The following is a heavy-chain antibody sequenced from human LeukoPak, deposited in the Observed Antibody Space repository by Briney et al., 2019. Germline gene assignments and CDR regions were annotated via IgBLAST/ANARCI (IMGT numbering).Heavy chain of an antibody. CDR2: ISGSGGST. CDR3: AKAYGSGYYYAYFDY. D-gene: IGHD3-10*01. Sequence: GGSLRLSCAASGFTFSSYAMSWVRQAPGKGLEWVSAISGSGGSTYYADSVKGRFTISRDNSKNTLFLQMNSLRAEDTAMYYCAKAYGSGYYYAYFDYWAQGALVTVSS. CDR1: GFTFSSYA. J-gene: IGHJ4*02. V-gene: IGHV3-23*01.